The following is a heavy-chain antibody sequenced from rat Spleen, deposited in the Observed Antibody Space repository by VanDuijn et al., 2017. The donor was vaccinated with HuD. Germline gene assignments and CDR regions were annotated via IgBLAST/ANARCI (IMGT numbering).Heavy chain of an antibody. D-gene: IGHD1-2*01. J-gene: IGHJ1*01. Sequence: EVQLVESGGGLVQPGRSMKLSCAASGFTFSNYHMAWVRQAPTKGLEWVAYITTGGGSTFYRDSMKGRFTISRDNAKSTLYLQMDSLRSEDTATYYCTTGTIAAPYWYFDLWGPGTMVTVSS. CDR1: GFTFSNYH. V-gene: IGHV5-27*01. CDR3: TTGTIAAPYWYFDL. CDR2: ITTGGGST.